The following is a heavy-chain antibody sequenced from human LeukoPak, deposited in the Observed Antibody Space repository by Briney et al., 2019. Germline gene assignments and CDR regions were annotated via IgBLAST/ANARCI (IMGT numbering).Heavy chain of an antibody. D-gene: IGHD4-11*01. CDR1: GFTFSSYW. V-gene: IGHV3-48*04. J-gene: IGHJ5*02. Sequence: PGGSLRLSCAASGFTFSSYWMNWVRQAPEKGLEWVSYISSSGGTIYYADSVKGRFTISRDNAKNSLYLQMNSLRAEDTAVYYCARLTTGFDPWGQGTLVTVSS. CDR3: ARLTTGFDP. CDR2: ISSSGGTI.